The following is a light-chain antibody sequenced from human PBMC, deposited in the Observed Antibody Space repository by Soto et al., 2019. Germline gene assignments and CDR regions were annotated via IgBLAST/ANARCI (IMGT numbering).Light chain of an antibody. Sequence: EIVLTQSPATLSLSPGERATLSCRASQSVTNSLAWYQQQPGQAPRLLIYHASNRATGVPARFSGSGSGTDFTLTISILEPADFAVYYCQQRRTFGQGTKVDIK. J-gene: IGKJ1*01. CDR3: QQRRT. V-gene: IGKV3-11*01. CDR1: QSVTNS. CDR2: HAS.